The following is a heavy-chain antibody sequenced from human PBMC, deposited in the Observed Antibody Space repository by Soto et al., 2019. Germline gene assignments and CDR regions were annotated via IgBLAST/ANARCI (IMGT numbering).Heavy chain of an antibody. D-gene: IGHD7-27*01. CDR1: GYTFTGYY. J-gene: IGHJ6*03. V-gene: IGHV1-2*04. CDR2: INPNSGGT. Sequence: ASVKVSCKASGYTFTGYYMHWVRQAPGQGLEWMGWINPNSGGTNYAQKFQGWVTMTRDTSISTAYMELSRLRSDDTAVYYCARDAAPTGDGYYYYYYMDVWGKGTTVTVSS. CDR3: ARDAAPTGDGYYYYYYMDV.